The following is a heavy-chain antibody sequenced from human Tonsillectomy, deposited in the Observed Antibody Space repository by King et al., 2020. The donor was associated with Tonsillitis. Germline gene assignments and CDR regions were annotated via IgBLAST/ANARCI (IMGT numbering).Heavy chain of an antibody. V-gene: IGHV3-23*04. CDR2: IXGGGGST. D-gene: IGHD6-13*01. J-gene: IGHJ4*02. CDR1: GFTFSIYA. Sequence: VQLVESGGGLVQPGGSLRLSCAASGFTFSIYAMSWVRXAPGKGLEWVXAIXGGGGSTYYADSVKGRFTISRDNSKNTLYLQMNSLRAEDTAVYYCAKDKAAPPGGVFDYWGQGTLVTVSS. CDR3: AKDKAAPPGGVFDY.